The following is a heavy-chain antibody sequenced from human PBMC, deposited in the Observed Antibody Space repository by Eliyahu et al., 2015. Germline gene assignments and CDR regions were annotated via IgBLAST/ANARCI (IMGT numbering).Heavy chain of an antibody. J-gene: IGHJ4*02. Sequence: IVQSGAEVKKPGESLRISCQTAGYHFPAFWIAWVRQRPGKGLEWMGMIYPAASDTRYNPSIQRHFSISADKSFNTAYLQWDSLEASDTATYYCARHMSGLNGDSAHYFDFWGQGTLVTVSS. D-gene: IGHD2-21*02. CDR3: ARHMSGLNGDSAHYFDF. V-gene: IGHV5-51*01. CDR1: GYHFPAFW. CDR2: IYPAASDT.